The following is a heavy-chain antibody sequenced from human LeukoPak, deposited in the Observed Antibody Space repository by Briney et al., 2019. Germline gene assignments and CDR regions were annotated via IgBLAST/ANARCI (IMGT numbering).Heavy chain of an antibody. Sequence: GGSLRLSCAASGFTFSTCALHWVRQAPGKGVEFVSGVNSNGGNTYYANSVKGRFTISRDNSKNTLYLQMGSLRPEDMAVYHCARVILTGYYYDSWGQGTLVTVSS. CDR2: VNSNGGNT. V-gene: IGHV3-64*01. CDR3: ARVILTGYYYDS. CDR1: GFTFSTCA. D-gene: IGHD3-9*01. J-gene: IGHJ4*02.